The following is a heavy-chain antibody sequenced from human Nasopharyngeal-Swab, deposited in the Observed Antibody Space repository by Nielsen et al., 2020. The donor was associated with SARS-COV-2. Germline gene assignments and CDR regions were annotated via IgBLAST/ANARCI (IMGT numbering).Heavy chain of an antibody. CDR1: GGAIDTYY. D-gene: IGHD3-10*01. CDR3: ARKYGSGSYIGFDP. V-gene: IGHV4-59*01. J-gene: IGHJ5*02. CDR2: ISYSGAT. Sequence: SETLSLTCTVSGGAIDTYYWNWIRQPPGKELEWIGYISYSGATKYNPSLEGRVTISLDTSKNQCFLRLSAVTAADTAVYFCARKYGSGSYIGFDPWGQGTLVTVSS.